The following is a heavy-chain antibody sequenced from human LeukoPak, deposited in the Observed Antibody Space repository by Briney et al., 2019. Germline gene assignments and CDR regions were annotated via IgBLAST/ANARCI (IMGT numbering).Heavy chain of an antibody. V-gene: IGHV4-38-2*02. CDR3: AREGGDIAAAGTPYYFDY. CDR2: IYHSGST. CDR1: GYSISSGYY. Sequence: PSETLSLTCAVSGYSISSGYYWGWIRPPPGKGLEWIGSIYHSGSTYYNPSLKSRVTISVDTSKNQFSLKPSSVTAADTAVYYCAREGGDIAAAGTPYYFDYWGQGTLVTVSS. D-gene: IGHD6-13*01. J-gene: IGHJ4*02.